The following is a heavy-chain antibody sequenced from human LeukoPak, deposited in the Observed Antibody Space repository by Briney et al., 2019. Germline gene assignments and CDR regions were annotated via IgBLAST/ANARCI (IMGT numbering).Heavy chain of an antibody. CDR1: GFTFSSCA. CDR3: AKTHYDSSGYYYFFDF. Sequence: GGSLRLSCAASGFTFSSCAMSWVRQAPGKGLEWVSAISGGGASTYYADSVKGRFTISRDNSQNTLYLQMNSLRAEDTAVYYCAKTHYDSSGYYYFFDFWGQGTLVTVSS. J-gene: IGHJ4*02. D-gene: IGHD3-22*01. V-gene: IGHV3-23*01. CDR2: ISGGGAST.